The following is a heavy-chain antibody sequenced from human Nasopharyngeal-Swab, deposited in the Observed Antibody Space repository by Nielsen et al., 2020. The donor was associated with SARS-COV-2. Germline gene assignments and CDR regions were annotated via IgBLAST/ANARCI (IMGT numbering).Heavy chain of an antibody. CDR2: MSGTGGST. CDR3: AKDKIAGSSWAYYFNY. V-gene: IGHV3-23*01. D-gene: IGHD6-13*01. CDR1: GLTFSNYG. Sequence: GGSLRLSCAASGLTFSNYGMSWVRQAPGKGLEWVAVMSGTGGSTHYTDSVKGRFTISRDNSKNTLYLQMNSLRAEDTAVYYCAKDKIAGSSWAYYFNYWGQGALVTVSS. J-gene: IGHJ4*02.